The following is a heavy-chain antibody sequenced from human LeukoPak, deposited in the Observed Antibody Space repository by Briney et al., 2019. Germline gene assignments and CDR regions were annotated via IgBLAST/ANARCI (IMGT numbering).Heavy chain of an antibody. CDR2: IYYSDST. V-gene: IGHV4-59*01. CDR3: ARVYYYYYYYMDV. J-gene: IGHJ6*03. CDR1: GGSINNYF. Sequence: SETLSLTCTVSGGSINNYFWSWIRQPPGKGLECIAYIYYSDSTNYKPSLKSRVTVSVDTSKNQFSLKLGSVTAADTAVYYCARVYYYYYYYMDVWGKGTTVTVSS.